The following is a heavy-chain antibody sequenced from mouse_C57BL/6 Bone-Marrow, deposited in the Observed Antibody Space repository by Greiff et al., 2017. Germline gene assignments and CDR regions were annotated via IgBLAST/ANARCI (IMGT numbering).Heavy chain of an antibody. Sequence: QVQLKQSGAELARPGASVKLSCKASGYTFTSYGISWVKQRTGQGLEWIGEIYPRSGNTYYNEKFKGKATLTADKSSSTAYMELRSLTSEDSAVYVCARCYGNGWFAYWGQGTLVTVSA. D-gene: IGHD2-1*01. J-gene: IGHJ3*01. CDR1: GYTFTSYG. V-gene: IGHV1-81*01. CDR3: ARCYGNGWFAY. CDR2: IYPRSGNT.